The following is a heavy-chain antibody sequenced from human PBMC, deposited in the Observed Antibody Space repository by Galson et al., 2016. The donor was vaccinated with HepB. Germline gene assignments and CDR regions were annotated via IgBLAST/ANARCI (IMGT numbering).Heavy chain of an antibody. V-gene: IGHV1-46*01. CDR1: GYTFTSHY. Sequence: SVKVSCKASGYTFTSHYIHWVRQAPGQGLEWMGIINPSGGSTSSPQTFRGRVTVTRDTSTSTVYMELSSLRSEDTAVYYCARDPLFCSGGTCYRDAYHCPDYWGRGTLVTVSS. J-gene: IGHJ4*02. CDR3: ARDPLFCSGGTCYRDAYHCPDY. CDR2: INPSGGST. D-gene: IGHD2-15*01.